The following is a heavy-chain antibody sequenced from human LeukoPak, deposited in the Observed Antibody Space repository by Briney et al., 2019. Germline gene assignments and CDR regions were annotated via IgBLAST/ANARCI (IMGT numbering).Heavy chain of an antibody. CDR1: GFTVSSNY. V-gene: IGHV3-66*02. J-gene: IGHJ3*02. CDR2: IYSGGST. Sequence: GGSLRLSCAASGFTVSSNYMSWVRQAPGKGLEWVSVIYSGGSTYYADSVKGRFTISRDNSKNTLYLQMNSLRAEDTAVYYCARGFLFEYYYDSSGSPHAFDIWGRGTMVTVSS. D-gene: IGHD3-22*01. CDR3: ARGFLFEYYYDSSGSPHAFDI.